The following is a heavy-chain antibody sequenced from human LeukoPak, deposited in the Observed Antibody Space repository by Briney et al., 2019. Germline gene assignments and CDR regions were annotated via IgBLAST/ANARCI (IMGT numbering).Heavy chain of an antibody. CDR2: IYYSGST. D-gene: IGHD2-2*02. CDR3: ARRALCSSTSCYTGGYNWFDP. J-gene: IGHJ5*02. Sequence: PSETLSLTCTVSGGSISSRSYYWGWIRQPPGKGLEWIGSIYYSGSTYYNPSLKSRVTISVDTSKNQFSLKLSSVTAADTAVYYCARRALCSSTSCYTGGYNWFDPWGQGTLVTVSS. CDR1: GGSISSRSYY. V-gene: IGHV4-39*01.